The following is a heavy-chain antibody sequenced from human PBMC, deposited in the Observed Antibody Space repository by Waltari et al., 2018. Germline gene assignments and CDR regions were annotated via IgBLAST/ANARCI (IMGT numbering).Heavy chain of an antibody. J-gene: IGHJ4*02. CDR3: VRGTCSSTSCSTGFDY. CDR2: IYHSGST. CDR1: GGSISSGGYS. D-gene: IGHD2-2*01. V-gene: IGHV4-30-2*01. Sequence: QLQLQESGSGLVKPSQTLSLTCAVSGGSISSGGYSWSWIRQPPGKGLEWIGYIYHSGSTYYNPSLKSRVTISVDRSKNQFSLKLSSVTAADTAVYYCVRGTCSSTSCSTGFDYWGQGTLVTVSS.